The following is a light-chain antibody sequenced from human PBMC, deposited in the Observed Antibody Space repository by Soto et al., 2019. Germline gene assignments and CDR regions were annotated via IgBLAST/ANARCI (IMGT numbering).Light chain of an antibody. V-gene: IGKV3-15*01. J-gene: IGKJ1*01. CDR1: QSVRDN. CDR2: RAS. Sequence: EIVLTQSPATLAVSPGEGATLSCRASQSVRDNLAWYQQKPGQAPRLLIYRASTRATNIPARFSGSGSGTEFTLTISSLQSEDFALYYCQQYHNLWTFGQGTNVDIK. CDR3: QQYHNLWT.